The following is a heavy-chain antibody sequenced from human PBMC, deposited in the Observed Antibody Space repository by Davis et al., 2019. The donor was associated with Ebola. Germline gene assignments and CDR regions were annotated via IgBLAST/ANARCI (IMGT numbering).Heavy chain of an antibody. CDR2: IYHGGST. CDR1: GDSISSRNW. Sequence: MPSETLSLTCAVSGDSISSRNWWSWVRQSPGKGLEWIGEIYHGGSTNYNPSLKSRVTISVDKSKNQFSLKLSSVTAADTAVYYCARDFYDSSGYLWYFEKWGQGTLVTVSS. D-gene: IGHD3-22*01. CDR3: ARDFYDSSGYLWYFEK. V-gene: IGHV4-4*02. J-gene: IGHJ4*02.